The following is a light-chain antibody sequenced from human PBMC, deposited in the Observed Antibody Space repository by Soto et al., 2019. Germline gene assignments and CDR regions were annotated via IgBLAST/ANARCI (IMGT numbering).Light chain of an antibody. CDR3: ATWDRILRVVV. J-gene: IGLJ2*01. CDR2: DDN. V-gene: IGLV1-51*01. CDR1: GSNIGSYS. Sequence: QSVLTQPPSVSAAPGQKVSISCSGSGSNIGSYSVSWYQPLPVTAPKLLIYDDNKRPSGIPDRFSGSKSGTSATLGITGLQTGDEADYYCATWDRILRVVVFGGGTKLTVI.